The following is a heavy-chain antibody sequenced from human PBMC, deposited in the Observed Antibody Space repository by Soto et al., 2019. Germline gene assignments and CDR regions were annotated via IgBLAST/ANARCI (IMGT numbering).Heavy chain of an antibody. D-gene: IGHD3-10*01. Sequence: GGSLRLSCAASGFTFSNAWMNWVRQAPGKGLEWVGRIKSKTDGGTTDYAAPVKGRFTISRDDSKNTLYLQMNSLKTEDTAVYYCTTEYEGPETITMVRGAQRRWGQGTLITVSS. CDR2: IKSKTDGGTT. V-gene: IGHV3-15*07. CDR1: GFTFSNAW. J-gene: IGHJ4*02. CDR3: TTEYEGPETITMVRGAQRR.